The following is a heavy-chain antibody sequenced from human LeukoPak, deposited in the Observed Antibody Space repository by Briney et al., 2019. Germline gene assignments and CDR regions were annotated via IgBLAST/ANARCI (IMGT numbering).Heavy chain of an antibody. CDR3: TSYFWSGYYSYYFDY. Sequence: PSETRSLTCAVSGGSISSRNYYWGGIRQPPGKGLEGMGNIYYSGSTYYNPSLKSRVTISVDTSKNQFSLKLSSVTAADTAVYYCTSYFWSGYYSYYFDYWGQGTLVTVSS. V-gene: IGHV4-39*07. CDR2: IYYSGST. D-gene: IGHD3-3*01. CDR1: GGSISSRNYY. J-gene: IGHJ4*02.